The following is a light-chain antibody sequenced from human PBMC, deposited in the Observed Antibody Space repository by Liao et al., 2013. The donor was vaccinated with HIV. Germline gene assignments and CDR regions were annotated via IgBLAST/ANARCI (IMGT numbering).Light chain of an antibody. V-gene: IGLV3-1*01. CDR3: QVWDSNSAHPYV. CDR2: QDT. CDR1: TLGDKY. Sequence: SYELTQPPSVSVSPGQTASITCSGDTLGDKYACWYQQRPGQSPVLVIYQDTKRPSGIPERFSGSNSGNTATLSISRVEAGDEADYYCQVWDSNSAHPYVFGTGTKVTVL. J-gene: IGLJ1*01.